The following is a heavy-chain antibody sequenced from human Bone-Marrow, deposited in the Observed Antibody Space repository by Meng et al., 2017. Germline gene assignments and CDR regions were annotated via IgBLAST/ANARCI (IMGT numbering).Heavy chain of an antibody. V-gene: IGHV1-69*05. D-gene: IGHD2-2*01. Sequence: SVKVSCKALGGIFSNYVIGWVRQAPGQGLEWMGGVNAVFGTTNYAQKFQGRVTITTDESTSTVYMELTRLTSEDTAVYFCARKAGNCISTTCYSLDYWGQGTLVTVSS. CDR1: GGIFSNYV. CDR2: VNAVFGTT. CDR3: ARKAGNCISTTCYSLDY. J-gene: IGHJ4*02.